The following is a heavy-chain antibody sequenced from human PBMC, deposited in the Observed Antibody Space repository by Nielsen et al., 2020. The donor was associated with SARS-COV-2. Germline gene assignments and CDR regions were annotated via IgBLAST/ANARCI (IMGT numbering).Heavy chain of an antibody. Sequence: GGSLRLSCTASGFTFGDYAMSWFRQAPGKGLEWVGFIRSKAYGGTTEYAASVKGRFTISRDDSKSIAYLQMNSLQTEDTAVYYCARDGYSSGRYSFDYYYMDVWGKGTTVTVSS. CDR2: IRSKAYGGTT. CDR3: ARDGYSSGRYSFDYYYMDV. D-gene: IGHD6-19*01. V-gene: IGHV3-49*03. CDR1: GFTFGDYA. J-gene: IGHJ6*03.